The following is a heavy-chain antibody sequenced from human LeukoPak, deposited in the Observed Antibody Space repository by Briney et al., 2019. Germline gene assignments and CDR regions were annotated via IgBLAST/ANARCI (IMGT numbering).Heavy chain of an antibody. D-gene: IGHD3-10*01. CDR2: ISSSGSTI. J-gene: IGHJ2*01. CDR1: GFTFSSYA. V-gene: IGHV3-48*03. CDR3: ASRHERSGELLGYWYFDL. Sequence: GGSLRLSCAASGFTFSSYAMSWVRQAPGKGLEWVSYISSSGSTIYYADSVKGRFTISRDNAKNPLYLQMNSLRAEDTAVYYCASRHERSGELLGYWYFDLWGRGTLVTVSS.